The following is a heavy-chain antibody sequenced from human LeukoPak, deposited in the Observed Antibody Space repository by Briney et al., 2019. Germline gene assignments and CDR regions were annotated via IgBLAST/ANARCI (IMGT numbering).Heavy chain of an antibody. J-gene: IGHJ4*02. V-gene: IGHV3-30-3*01. CDR2: ISYDGSNK. CDR3: ARDPGREFSGSWSFDL. CDR1: GFTFSSYA. D-gene: IGHD6-13*01. Sequence: GRSLRLSCAASGFTFSSYAMHWVHQAPGKGLEWVAVISYDGSNKYYTDSVKGRFTISRDNSNNTLYLHMDSLGTDDTAMYYCARDPGREFSGSWSFDLWGQGTLVTVSS.